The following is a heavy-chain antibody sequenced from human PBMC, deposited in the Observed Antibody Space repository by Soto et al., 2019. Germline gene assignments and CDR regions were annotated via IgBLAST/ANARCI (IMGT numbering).Heavy chain of an antibody. D-gene: IGHD3-3*01. J-gene: IGHJ4*02. CDR1: GGSISSNNW. Sequence: VQLQESGPGLVKPSGTLSLTCAVSGGSISSNNWWSWVRQPPGKGLEWIGEIFHDGSVNYNPSLSGRVTISVDKSNNQVSLNLNSVTAADTAVYYCARVIDGPTYLPSGLDYWGQGTLVTVSS. CDR2: IFHDGSV. CDR3: ARVIDGPTYLPSGLDY. V-gene: IGHV4-4*02.